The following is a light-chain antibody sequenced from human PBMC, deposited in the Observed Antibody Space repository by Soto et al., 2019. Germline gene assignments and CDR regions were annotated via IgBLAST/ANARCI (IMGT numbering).Light chain of an antibody. Sequence: QSVLTQPASVSGSPGQSITISCTGTSSGVGGYNYVSWYQQHPSKAPKLMIYDVSNRPSGVSNRFSGSKSGNTASLTISGLQAEDEADYYCSSYTSSSTPVFGTGTKVTV. J-gene: IGLJ1*01. CDR1: SSGVGGYNY. V-gene: IGLV2-14*01. CDR3: SSYTSSSTPV. CDR2: DVS.